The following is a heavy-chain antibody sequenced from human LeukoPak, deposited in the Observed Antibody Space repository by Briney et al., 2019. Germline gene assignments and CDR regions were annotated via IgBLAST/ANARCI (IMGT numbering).Heavy chain of an antibody. J-gene: IGHJ6*03. Sequence: ASVKVSFKASGYTFTSYGISWVRQAPGQGLEWMGWISAYNGNTNYAQKLQGRVTMTTDTSTSTAYMELRSLRSDDTAGYYCARRGYSYGTDLLSYYDYMDVWGKGTTVTASS. D-gene: IGHD5-18*01. CDR2: ISAYNGNT. V-gene: IGHV1-18*01. CDR3: ARRGYSYGTDLLSYYDYMDV. CDR1: GYTFTSYG.